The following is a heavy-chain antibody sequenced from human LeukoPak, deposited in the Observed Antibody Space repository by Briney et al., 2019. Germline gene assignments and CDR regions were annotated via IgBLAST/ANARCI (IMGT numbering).Heavy chain of an antibody. D-gene: IGHD5-24*01. CDR3: AKDRNPRWLQSGNFDY. CDR1: GFTFSSYA. V-gene: IGHV3-23*01. CDR2: ISGSGGST. J-gene: IGHJ4*02. Sequence: GGSLRLSCAASGFTFSSYAMSWVRQAPGKGLEWVSAISGSGGSTYYADSVKGRFTISRDNSKNTLYLQMNSLRAKDTAVYYCAKDRNPRWLQSGNFDYWGQGTLVTVSS.